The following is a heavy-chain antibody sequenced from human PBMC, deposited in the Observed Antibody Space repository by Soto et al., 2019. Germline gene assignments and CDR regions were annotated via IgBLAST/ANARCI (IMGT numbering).Heavy chain of an antibody. CDR3: ARGRGLATRSWFDA. J-gene: IGHJ5*02. CDR2: IIPIFGTA. V-gene: IGHV1-69*06. Sequence: VSCTSRRGPFSSYSIRWVRHAPGQGLEWMGGIIPIFGTANYAQKFQGRVTITADKSTSTAYMELSSLRSEDTAVYYWARGRGLATRSWFDAWGRGTLVTV. D-gene: IGHD6-13*01. CDR1: RGPFSSYS.